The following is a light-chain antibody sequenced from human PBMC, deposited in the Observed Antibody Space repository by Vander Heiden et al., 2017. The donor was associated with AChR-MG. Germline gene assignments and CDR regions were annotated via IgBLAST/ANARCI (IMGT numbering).Light chain of an antibody. CDR3: ELWLGRGMVV. CDR2: RTD. V-gene: IGLV8-61*01. CDR1: SGSVSANHY. Sequence: HTVVTQVPSLTASPGGTVPLTCGLSSGSVSANHYPTWYQQNQGPDPRIRSLRTDTRSYGVPDRVSGSIVGNTDALTITGAQADDDSYYDCELWLGRGMVVVGGGTKLTVL. J-gene: IGLJ2*01.